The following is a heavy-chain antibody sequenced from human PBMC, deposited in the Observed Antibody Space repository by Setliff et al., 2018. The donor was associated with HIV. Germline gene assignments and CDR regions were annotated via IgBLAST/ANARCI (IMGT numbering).Heavy chain of an antibody. D-gene: IGHD3-16*01. CDR3: ARDMMRWLVMVPGATRGYFDA. Sequence: SETLSLTCTVSGGSITPHYWSWIRQPPGKGLEWIGTIYNGGASHYNPSLKSRVIIFLDPSKNQFSLELTSVTAADAAVYSCARDMMRWLVMVPGATRGYFDAWGQGALVTVSS. V-gene: IGHV4-59*11. J-gene: IGHJ4*02. CDR2: IYNGGAS. CDR1: GGSITPHY.